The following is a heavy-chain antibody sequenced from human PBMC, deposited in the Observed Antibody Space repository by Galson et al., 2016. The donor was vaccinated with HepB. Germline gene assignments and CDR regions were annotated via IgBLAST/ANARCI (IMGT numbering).Heavy chain of an antibody. V-gene: IGHV3-11*04. CDR1: GFTFSDFF. CDR2: ISGSSSTI. Sequence: SLRLSCAASGFTFSDFFMTWIRQAPGKGLEWVSYISGSSSTISYADSVKGRFTISRDNAKNSLYLQMNSLRDEDTAVYYCARTPGSEGWSGQLDVWGRGTTVTVSS. CDR3: ARTPGSEGWSGQLDV. J-gene: IGHJ6*02. D-gene: IGHD3-3*01.